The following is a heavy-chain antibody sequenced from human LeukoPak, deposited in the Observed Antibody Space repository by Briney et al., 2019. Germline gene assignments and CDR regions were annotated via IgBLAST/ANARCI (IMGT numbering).Heavy chain of an antibody. CDR2: INHSGST. J-gene: IGHJ4*02. CDR1: GVSFSGYY. Sequence: PSETLSLTRAVYGVSFSGYYWSWVRQPPGKGREWIGEINHSGSTNYNPSLKSRVTISVDTSKNQFSLKLSSVTAAETAIYYCARENPSGYYNRPIDYWGQGTLVTVSS. CDR3: ARENPSGYYNRPIDY. V-gene: IGHV4-34*01. D-gene: IGHD3-22*01.